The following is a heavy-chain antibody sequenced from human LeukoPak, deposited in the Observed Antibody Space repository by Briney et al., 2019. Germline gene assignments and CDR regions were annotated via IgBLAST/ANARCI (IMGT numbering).Heavy chain of an antibody. CDR3: ARDQWAWGSYCHPYDY. V-gene: IGHV1-18*01. CDR2: ISAYNGNT. Sequence: GASVKVSCKASGYSFTSHGISWVRQAPGQGLEWMGWISAYNGNTNYGQKFQGRVIMTTDTSTSTAYMELRSLRSDDTAVYYCARDQWAWGSYCHPYDYWGQGTLVTVSS. J-gene: IGHJ4*02. CDR1: GYSFTSHG. D-gene: IGHD3-16*01.